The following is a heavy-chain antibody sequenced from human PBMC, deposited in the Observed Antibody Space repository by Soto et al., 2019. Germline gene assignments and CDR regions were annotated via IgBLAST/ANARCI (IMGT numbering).Heavy chain of an antibody. J-gene: IGHJ6*02. Sequence: PGGSLRLSCAASGFTFSDYWMSWVRQAPGKGLEWVANIKHDGSEKEYVDSLKGRVTISRNNARDSLYLQMNSLRVEDTALYYYAKARWELLNNDVDVWGRGTMVT. CDR2: IKHDGSEK. CDR1: GFTFSDYW. V-gene: IGHV3-7*01. D-gene: IGHD1-26*01. CDR3: AKARWELLNNDVDV.